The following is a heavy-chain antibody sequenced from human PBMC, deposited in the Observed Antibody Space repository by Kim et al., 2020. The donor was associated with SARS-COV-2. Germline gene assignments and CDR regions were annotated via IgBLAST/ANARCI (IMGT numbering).Heavy chain of an antibody. D-gene: IGHD3-10*01. CDR2: IKQDGSEK. Sequence: GGSLRLSCAASGFTFSSYWMSWVRQAPGKGLEWVANIKQDGSEKYYVDSVKGRFTISRDNAKNSLYLQMNSLRAEDTAVYYCARAYGSGSYYTPRGAFDIWGQGTMVTVSS. J-gene: IGHJ3*02. V-gene: IGHV3-7*01. CDR3: ARAYGSGSYYTPRGAFDI. CDR1: GFTFSSYW.